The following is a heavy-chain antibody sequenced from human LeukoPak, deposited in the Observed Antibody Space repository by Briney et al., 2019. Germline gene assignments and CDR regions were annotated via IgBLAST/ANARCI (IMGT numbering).Heavy chain of an antibody. CDR2: INTDGSGT. Sequence: GGSLRLSCAASGFTFSSYWMHWVRQAPGKGLVWVSRINTDGSGTSYADSVKGRFTISRDNSKNTLYLQMNSLRAEDTAVYYCAKSREMPHFVFDPWGQGTLVTVSS. D-gene: IGHD3-3*02. V-gene: IGHV3-74*01. J-gene: IGHJ5*02. CDR1: GFTFSSYW. CDR3: AKSREMPHFVFDP.